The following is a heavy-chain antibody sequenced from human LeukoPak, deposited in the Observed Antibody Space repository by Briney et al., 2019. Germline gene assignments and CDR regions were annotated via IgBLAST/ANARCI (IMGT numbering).Heavy chain of an antibody. CDR2: IYSGGST. CDR1: GFTVSSNY. CDR3: AGNRLLWFGELFSAPLDY. V-gene: IGHV3-53*01. Sequence: GGSLRLSCAASGFTVSSNYMSWVRQAPGKGLEWVSVIYSGGSTYYADSVKGRFTISRDNSKNTLYLQMNSLRAEDTAVYYCAGNRLLWFGELFSAPLDYWGQGTLVTVSS. J-gene: IGHJ4*02. D-gene: IGHD3-10*01.